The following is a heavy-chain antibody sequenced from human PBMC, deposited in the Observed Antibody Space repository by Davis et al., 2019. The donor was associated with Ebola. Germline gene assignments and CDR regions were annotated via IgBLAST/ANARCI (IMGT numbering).Heavy chain of an antibody. V-gene: IGHV1-18*01. CDR3: ARTSIVGTTTTASDI. Sequence: SVPVSCMASVYTFKNYAIIWVRQAPGQGLEWMGWISAYNGNTNYAQILQGRVTMTTDTSTGTAYMELRSLRSDDTAVYFCARTSIVGTTTTASDIWGQGTKVTVSS. CDR1: VYTFKNYA. D-gene: IGHD1-26*01. CDR2: ISAYNGNT. J-gene: IGHJ3*02.